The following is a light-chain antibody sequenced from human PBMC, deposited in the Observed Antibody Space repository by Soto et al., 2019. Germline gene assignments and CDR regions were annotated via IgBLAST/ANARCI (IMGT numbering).Light chain of an antibody. CDR1: ESVSRN. V-gene: IGKV3-15*01. J-gene: IGKJ5*01. Sequence: EVLMTQSPATLSLSPGEISTLSCRSSESVSRNLAWYQRKPGQAPRLLIYDASTRATGIPDRFSGGGSGTEFTLTISSLQSEDFVVYYCQQYNSWPPITFGQGTRLEIK. CDR2: DAS. CDR3: QQYNSWPPIT.